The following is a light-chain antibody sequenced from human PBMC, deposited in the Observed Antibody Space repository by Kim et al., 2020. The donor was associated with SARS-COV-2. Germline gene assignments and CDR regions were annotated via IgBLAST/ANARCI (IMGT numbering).Light chain of an antibody. V-gene: IGKV1-8*01. J-gene: IGKJ2*01. CDR2: AAS. CDR1: QGISSY. CDR3: QQYYSYPYT. Sequence: AIRITQSPSSLSASTGDRVTITCRASQGISSYLAWYQQKPGKAPKLLIYAASTLQSGVPSRFSGSGYGTDFTLTISCLQSEDFATYYCQQYYSYPYTFGQGTKLEI.